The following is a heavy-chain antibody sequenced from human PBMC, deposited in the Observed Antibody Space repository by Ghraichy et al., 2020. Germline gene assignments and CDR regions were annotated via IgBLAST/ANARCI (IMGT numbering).Heavy chain of an antibody. Sequence: GSLRLSCAASGFTFSSYSMNWVRQAPGKGLEWVSSISSSSSYIYYADSVKGRFTISRDNAKNSLYLQMNSLRAEDTAVYYCARDLTRYSGSTWGYWGQGTLVTVSS. CDR3: ARDLTRYSGSTWGY. D-gene: IGHD1-26*01. J-gene: IGHJ4*02. CDR1: GFTFSSYS. CDR2: ISSSSSYI. V-gene: IGHV3-21*01.